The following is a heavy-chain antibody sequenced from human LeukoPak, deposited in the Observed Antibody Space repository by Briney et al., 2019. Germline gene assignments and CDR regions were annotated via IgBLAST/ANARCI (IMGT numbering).Heavy chain of an antibody. CDR1: GFTFSIYG. Sequence: GGSLRLSCAASGFTFSIYGMHWVRQAPGKGLEWVSFIRYDGTKIYYADSVKGRFTISRDNSKNTLYLQLSSLRAEDTAVYYCAKLVGAIPSDYWGQGTLVTVSS. J-gene: IGHJ4*02. D-gene: IGHD1-26*01. V-gene: IGHV3-30*02. CDR3: AKLVGAIPSDY. CDR2: IRYDGTKI.